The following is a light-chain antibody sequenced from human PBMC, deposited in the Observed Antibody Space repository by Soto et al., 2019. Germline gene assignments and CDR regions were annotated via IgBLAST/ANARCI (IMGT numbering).Light chain of an antibody. V-gene: IGLV1-44*01. Sequence: QSVLTQPPSASGTPGQRVTISCSGSSSTIGTNPVNWYQQLPGTAPKLLIYTNYQRPSGVPDRFSGSKSGTSASLAISGRQSEDEADYYCAAWDDSLNGHVFGTGTKVTVL. CDR3: AAWDDSLNGHV. CDR2: TNY. CDR1: SSTIGTNP. J-gene: IGLJ1*01.